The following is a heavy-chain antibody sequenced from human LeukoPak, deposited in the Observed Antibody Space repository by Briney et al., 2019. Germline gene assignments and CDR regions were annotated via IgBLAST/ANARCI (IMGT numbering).Heavy chain of an antibody. V-gene: IGHV4-34*01. Sequence: SETLSLTCAVYGGSFSDYYWSWIRQPPGKGLEWIGEINHSGSTNYNPSLKSRVTISVDTSKNQFSLKLNSVTAADTAVYYCARLIRRFEVFNWFDPWGQGTLVTVSS. CDR1: GGSFSDYY. J-gene: IGHJ5*02. CDR3: ARLIRRFEVFNWFDP. CDR2: INHSGST. D-gene: IGHD2-8*01.